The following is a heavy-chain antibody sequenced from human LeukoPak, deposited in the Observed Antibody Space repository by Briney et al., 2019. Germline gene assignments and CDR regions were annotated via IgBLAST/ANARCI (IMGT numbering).Heavy chain of an antibody. J-gene: IGHJ4*02. Sequence: GGSLRLSCAASGFTFSSYSMNWVRQAPGKGLEWVSYISSSSTIYYTDSVKGRFTISRDNAKNSLYLQMNSLRAEDTAVYYCARARTAWGIAAAATHYWGQGTLVTVSS. CDR1: GFTFSSYS. D-gene: IGHD6-13*01. V-gene: IGHV3-48*01. CDR3: ARARTAWGIAAAATHY. CDR2: ISSSSTI.